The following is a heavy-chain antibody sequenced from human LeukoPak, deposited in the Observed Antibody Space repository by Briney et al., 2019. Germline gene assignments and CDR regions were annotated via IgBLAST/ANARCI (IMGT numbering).Heavy chain of an antibody. J-gene: IGHJ4*02. V-gene: IGHV3-7*03. Sequence: GGSLRLSCAASGFTFSNLWMSWVRQAPGKGLKWVANIKQDGSEKYYVDSVKGRFTISRNNAQNSLYLQMNSLRAEDTAIYYCATSTAAAGTDWGQGTLVTVSS. CDR1: GFTFSNLW. CDR3: ATSTAAAGTD. CDR2: IKQDGSEK. D-gene: IGHD6-13*01.